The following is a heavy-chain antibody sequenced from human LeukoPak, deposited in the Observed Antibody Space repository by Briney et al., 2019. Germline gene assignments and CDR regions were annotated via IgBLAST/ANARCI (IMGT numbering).Heavy chain of an antibody. Sequence: PSETLSLTCTVSGGSISSYYWSWIRQPPGKGLEWIGYIYYSGSTNYNPSLKSRVTISVDTSKNQFSLKLSSVTAADTAVYYCARVHDYRNYPLWDWGQGTLVTVSS. CDR2: IYYSGST. V-gene: IGHV4-59*01. CDR1: GGSISSYY. CDR3: ARVHDYRNYPLWD. J-gene: IGHJ4*02. D-gene: IGHD4-4*01.